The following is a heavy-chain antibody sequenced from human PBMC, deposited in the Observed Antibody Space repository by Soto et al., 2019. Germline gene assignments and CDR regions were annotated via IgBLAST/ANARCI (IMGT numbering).Heavy chain of an antibody. V-gene: IGHV5-51*01. J-gene: IGHJ4*02. CDR1: GYSFTRHW. CDR3: ARQPLNDYGDYAALDY. CDR2: IWPGDSDT. D-gene: IGHD4-17*01. Sequence: PGEALKISCKGSGYSFTRHWIGWVRQRPGKGVEWMGIIWPGDSDTRYSPSFKGQVTFSADKSSSTAYLQWSSLQASDTAMYYCARQPLNDYGDYAALDYWGQGTLVTVSS.